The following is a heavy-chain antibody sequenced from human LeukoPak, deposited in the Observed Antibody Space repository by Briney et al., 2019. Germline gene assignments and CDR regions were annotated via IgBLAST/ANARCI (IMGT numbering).Heavy chain of an antibody. J-gene: IGHJ4*02. V-gene: IGHV4-30-2*01. CDR1: GGSISSGGYS. D-gene: IGHD3-22*01. Sequence: PSETLSLTCAVSGGSISSGGYSWSWIRQPPGKGLEWIGYIYHSGSTYYNPSLKSRVTISVDRSKNQFSLKRSSVTAADTAVYYCARGRLDSSGYYYSEGLFDYWGQGTLVTVSS. CDR2: IYHSGST. CDR3: ARGRLDSSGYYYSEGLFDY.